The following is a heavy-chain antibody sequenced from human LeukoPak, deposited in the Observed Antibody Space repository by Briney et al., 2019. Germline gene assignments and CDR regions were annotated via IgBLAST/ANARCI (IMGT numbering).Heavy chain of an antibody. J-gene: IGHJ6*03. Sequence: ASAALSLPCTVSGGSISSTTYYWAWIRQPPGMGREWMGSVYYGETTYYSPSLESRVTISVDTSKNQFALRLNSVTAADTAVYYCARHEASYFYCYMDVWGAGTTVIVS. V-gene: IGHV4-39*01. CDR3: ARHEASYFYCYMDV. CDR1: GGSISSTTYY. CDR2: VYYGETT.